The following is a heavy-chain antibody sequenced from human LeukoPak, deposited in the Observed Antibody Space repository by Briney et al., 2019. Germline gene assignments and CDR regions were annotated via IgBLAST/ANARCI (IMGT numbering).Heavy chain of an antibody. Sequence: GGSLRLSCAASGFTFSTFWMHWVRHVPGKGLVWVSRINSDGSSTDYADSVKGRFTISRDNAKNTLYLQMNSLRAEDTAVYYCARDPMALDWFDSWGQGTLVTVSS. CDR2: INSDGSST. V-gene: IGHV3-74*01. CDR1: GFTFSTFW. D-gene: IGHD3-10*01. CDR3: ARDPMALDWFDS. J-gene: IGHJ5*01.